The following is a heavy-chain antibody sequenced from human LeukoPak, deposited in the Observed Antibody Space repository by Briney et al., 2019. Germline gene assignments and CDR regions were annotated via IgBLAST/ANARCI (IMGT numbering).Heavy chain of an antibody. D-gene: IGHD3-9*01. J-gene: IGHJ4*02. CDR1: GGSISSRPYY. Sequence: SETLSLTCTVSGGSISSRPYYWGWVRQPPGKGLEWIGTISYSGTTYYSPSLKSRVTISLDTSKNQFSLKLSSVTAADTAVYYCASWGRATPYDILTGYYSYFDYWGQGTLVTVSS. V-gene: IGHV4-39*07. CDR2: ISYSGTT. CDR3: ASWGRATPYDILTGYYSYFDY.